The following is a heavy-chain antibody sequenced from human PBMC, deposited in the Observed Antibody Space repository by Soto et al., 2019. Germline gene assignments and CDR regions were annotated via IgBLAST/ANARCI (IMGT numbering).Heavy chain of an antibody. V-gene: IGHV3-66*01. Sequence: GGSLRLSCAASGFTVSSNYMSWVRQAPGKGLEWVSVIYSGGSTYYADSVKGRFTISRDNSKNTLYLQMNSLRAEDTAVYYCAGEHDYGDLLELGWFDPWGQGTLVTVSS. CDR3: AGEHDYGDLLELGWFDP. CDR2: IYSGGST. J-gene: IGHJ5*02. CDR1: GFTVSSNY. D-gene: IGHD4-17*01.